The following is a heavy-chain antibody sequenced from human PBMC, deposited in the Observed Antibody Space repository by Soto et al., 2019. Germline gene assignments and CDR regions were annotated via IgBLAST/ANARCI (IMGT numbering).Heavy chain of an antibody. Sequence: GASVKVSCKASGYTFTSYDINWVRQATGQGLEWMGWMNPNSGNTGYAQKFQGRVTMTRNTSISTAYMELSSLRSEDTAVYYCARGPPMITFGGVIVQRPHDAFDIWGQGTMVTVSS. CDR2: MNPNSGNT. D-gene: IGHD3-16*02. V-gene: IGHV1-8*01. J-gene: IGHJ3*02. CDR1: GYTFTSYD. CDR3: ARGPPMITFGGVIVQRPHDAFDI.